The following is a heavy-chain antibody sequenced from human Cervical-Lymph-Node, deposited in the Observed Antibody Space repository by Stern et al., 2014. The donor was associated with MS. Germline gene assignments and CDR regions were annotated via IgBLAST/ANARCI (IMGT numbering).Heavy chain of an antibody. CDR1: GFTFSTYS. D-gene: IGHD3-10*01. J-gene: IGHJ4*02. V-gene: IGHV3-30*04. CDR2: TTSQGDRS. Sequence: QVQLVQSGGGVVQPGGSLTLSCEASGFTFSTYSMHWVRPGPGKGLEWVAATTSQGDRSYYADSVQGRFIIFRDNPRNTLHLQMNSLRAEDTADYYCARDAMGTSGSYSSFDYWGQATLVTVSS. CDR3: ARDAMGTSGSYSSFDY.